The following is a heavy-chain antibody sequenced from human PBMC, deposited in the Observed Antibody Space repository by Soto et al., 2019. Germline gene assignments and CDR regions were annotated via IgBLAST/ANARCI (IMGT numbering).Heavy chain of an antibody. Sequence: ASVKVSCKASGYSFTGNSMHWVRQAPGQGLEWMGGIIPIFGTANYAQKFQGRVTITADESTSTAYMELSSLRSEDTAVYYCARYTYSGYDARPDAFEIWGQGTMVTVSS. CDR1: GYSFTGNS. D-gene: IGHD5-12*01. J-gene: IGHJ3*02. CDR3: ARYTYSGYDARPDAFEI. CDR2: IIPIFGTA. V-gene: IGHV1-69*13.